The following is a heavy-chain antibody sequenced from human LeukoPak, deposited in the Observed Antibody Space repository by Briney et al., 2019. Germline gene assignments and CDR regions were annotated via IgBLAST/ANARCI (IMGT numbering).Heavy chain of an antibody. CDR3: ARDLAVAGTALDY. D-gene: IGHD6-19*01. CDR1: GFTFSSYS. Sequence: PGGSLRLSCAASGFTFSSYSMNWVRQAPGKGLEWVSSISSSSSYIYYADSVKGRFTISRDNAKNSLYLQMNSLRAEDTAVYYCARDLAVAGTALDYWGQGTLVTVSS. CDR2: ISSSSSYI. J-gene: IGHJ4*02. V-gene: IGHV3-21*01.